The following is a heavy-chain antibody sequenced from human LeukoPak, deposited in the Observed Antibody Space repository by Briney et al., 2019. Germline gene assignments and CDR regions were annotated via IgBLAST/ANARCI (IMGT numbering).Heavy chain of an antibody. CDR3: ARGSTYSDIWRHPGPLKYYSMDV. D-gene: IGHD3-3*01. V-gene: IGHV1-8*03. J-gene: IGHJ6*03. Sequence: ASVKVSCKASVYTFTNFEINWIRHAAGQGLELMGWMHPSNRNTVNVQKFQSRVTLTRDTSINTAFMELSGLRSEDTAVYCCARGSTYSDIWRHPGPLKYYSMDVWVEGSTVTVSS. CDR1: VYTFTNFE. CDR2: MHPSNRNT.